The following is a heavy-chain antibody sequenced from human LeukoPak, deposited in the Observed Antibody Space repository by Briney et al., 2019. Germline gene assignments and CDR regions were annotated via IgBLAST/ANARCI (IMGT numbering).Heavy chain of an antibody. CDR2: ISGSGGTT. J-gene: IGHJ5*02. D-gene: IGHD1-7*01. CDR1: GFTFSSYG. V-gene: IGHV3-23*01. Sequence: GGSLRLSCAASGFTFSSYGMHWVRQAPGKGLEWVSAISGSGGTTIYADSVKGRFTISRDNSKNTLYLQMNSLRAEDTAMYYVTRTAQYTCFDPWGQGTLVTVSS. CDR3: TRTAQYTCFDP.